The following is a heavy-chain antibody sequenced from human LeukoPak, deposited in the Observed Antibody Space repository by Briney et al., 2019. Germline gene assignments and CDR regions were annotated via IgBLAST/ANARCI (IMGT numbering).Heavy chain of an antibody. CDR3: AALANDFDY. V-gene: IGHV1-46*01. CDR2: INPSGGTT. J-gene: IGHJ4*02. D-gene: IGHD4/OR15-4a*01. CDR1: GYTFTNYK. Sequence: ASVKVSCKASGYTFTNYKIHWVRQAPGQGLEWMGLINPSGGTTNYAQSFQGRLSMTRDTSTSTFYMELSSLRSDDTAMYYCAALANDFDYWGQGTLVTVSS.